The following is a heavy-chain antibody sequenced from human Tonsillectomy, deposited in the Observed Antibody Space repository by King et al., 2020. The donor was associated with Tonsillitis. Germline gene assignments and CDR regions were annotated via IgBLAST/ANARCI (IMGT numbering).Heavy chain of an antibody. J-gene: IGHJ4*02. Sequence: VQLVESGGGLVQPGGSLRLSCAASEFTFSNYAMSWVRQAPGKGLEWVSIISGSGRSTYYADSVKGRFTISRDNSKNTLYLQMNSLRDEDTAIYYCAKDEAGTYGYWGQGTLVTVSS. CDR3: AKDEAGTYGY. V-gene: IGHV3-23*04. CDR2: ISGSGRST. CDR1: EFTFSNYA. D-gene: IGHD3-10*01.